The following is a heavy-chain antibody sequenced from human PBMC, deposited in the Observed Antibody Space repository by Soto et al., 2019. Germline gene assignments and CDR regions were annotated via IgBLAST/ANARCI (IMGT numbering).Heavy chain of an antibody. V-gene: IGHV4-59*01. CDR3: ARSHYDFWSGYCVEY. CDR2: IYYSGST. Sequence: SETLSLTCTVSGGSISSYYWSWIRQPPGKGLEWIGYIYYSGSTNYNPSLKSRVTISVDTSKNQFSLKLSSVTAADTAVYYCARSHYDFWSGYCVEYGGQGTLVTVSS. J-gene: IGHJ4*02. CDR1: GGSISSYY. D-gene: IGHD3-3*01.